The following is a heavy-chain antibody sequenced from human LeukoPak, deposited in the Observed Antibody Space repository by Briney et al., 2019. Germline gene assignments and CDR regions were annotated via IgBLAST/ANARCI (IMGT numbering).Heavy chain of an antibody. CDR3: ARDPPRDGELWPPDAFDI. CDR2: ISYDGSNK. D-gene: IGHD3-16*01. CDR1: GFTFSSYA. Sequence: GGSLRLSCAASGFTFSSYAMHWVRQAPGKGLEWVAVISYDGSNKYYADSVKGRFTISRVNSKNTLYLQMNSLRAEDTAVYYCARDPPRDGELWPPDAFDIWGQGTMVTVSS. J-gene: IGHJ3*02. V-gene: IGHV3-30-3*01.